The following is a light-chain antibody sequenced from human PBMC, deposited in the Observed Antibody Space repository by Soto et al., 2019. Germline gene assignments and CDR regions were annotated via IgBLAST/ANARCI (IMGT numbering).Light chain of an antibody. J-gene: IGKJ1*01. CDR1: QSIGDT. CDR2: GAS. V-gene: IGKV3-15*01. Sequence: EIVMTQSPASLSVSPCGIATLSCRASQSIGDTLAWYQQKPGQAPRLLIYGASSRVTGFPARFSGSGSGTGFTLTISSLQPEDFATYYCLQDYNYPRTFGQGTKVDNK. CDR3: LQDYNYPRT.